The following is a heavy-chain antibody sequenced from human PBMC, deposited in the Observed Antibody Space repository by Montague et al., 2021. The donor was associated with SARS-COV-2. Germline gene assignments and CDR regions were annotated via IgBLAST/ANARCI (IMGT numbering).Heavy chain of an antibody. D-gene: IGHD6-13*01. J-gene: IGHJ6*02. CDR3: ARVVRQQLVLLSGMDF. CDR1: GGSISSSSYY. CDR2: IYYSGST. V-gene: IGHV4-39*07. Sequence: SETLSLTCTVSGGSISSSSYYWGWIRQPPGKGLEWIGSIYYSGSTYYXPSLKSRVTISVDTSKNQFSLKLSSVTAADTTVYYCARVVRQQLVLLSGMDFWGQGTTVTVFS.